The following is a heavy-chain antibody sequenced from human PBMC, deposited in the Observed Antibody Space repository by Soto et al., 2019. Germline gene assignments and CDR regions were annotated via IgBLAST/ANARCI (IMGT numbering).Heavy chain of an antibody. V-gene: IGHV5-51*01. D-gene: IGHD2-2*01. CDR3: ARSHQLLSPYYDYGMDV. Sequence: SLKISCKGSGYSFTSYRISWVRQMPGKGLEWMGIIYPGDSDTRYSPSFQGQVTISADKSISTAYLQWSSLKASDTAMYYCARSHQLLSPYYDYGMDVWCQDTTVTVSS. J-gene: IGHJ6*02. CDR1: GYSFTSYR. CDR2: IYPGDSDT.